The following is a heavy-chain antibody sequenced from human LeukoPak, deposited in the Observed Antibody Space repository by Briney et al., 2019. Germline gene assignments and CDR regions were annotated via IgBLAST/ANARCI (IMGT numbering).Heavy chain of an antibody. CDR3: ARDVGVYYGSGSYDC. Sequence: KPSETLSLTCTVSGYSISSGYYWGWIRQPPGKGLEWIVNIYHTGSTYYNPSLKSRVTISVKTSKNQFSLKLSSVTAADTAVYYCARDVGVYYGSGSYDCWGQGTMVTVSS. CDR1: GYSISSGYY. CDR2: IYHTGST. V-gene: IGHV4-38-2*02. J-gene: IGHJ3*01. D-gene: IGHD3-10*01.